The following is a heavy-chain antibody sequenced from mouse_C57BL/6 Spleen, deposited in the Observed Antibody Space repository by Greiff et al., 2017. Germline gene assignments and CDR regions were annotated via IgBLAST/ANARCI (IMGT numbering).Heavy chain of an antibody. CDR3: ATYSNSYYYAMDY. CDR1: GYAFSSSW. V-gene: IGHV1-82*01. D-gene: IGHD2-5*01. Sequence: QVQLQQSGPELVKPGASVKISCKASGYAFSSSWMNWVKQRPGKGLEWIGRIYPGDGDTNYNGKFKGKATLTADKSSSTAYMQLSSLTSEDSAVYFCATYSNSYYYAMDYWGQGTSVTVSS. J-gene: IGHJ4*01. CDR2: IYPGDGDT.